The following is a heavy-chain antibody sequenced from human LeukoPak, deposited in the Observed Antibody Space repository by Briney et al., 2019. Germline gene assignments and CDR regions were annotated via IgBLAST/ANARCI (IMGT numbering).Heavy chain of an antibody. V-gene: IGHV7-4-1*02. Sequence: EASVTVSCKASGYTFTNYPMNWVRQAPGQGLEWMGWIDTNTGNPTYAQGFTGRFVFSLGTPVTTTYLQISSLKAEDTAVYYCTRDSYCSGGRCYSRVGYWGQGTLVTVSS. CDR3: TRDSYCSGGRCYSRVGY. D-gene: IGHD2-15*01. CDR2: IDTNTGNP. CDR1: GYTFTNYP. J-gene: IGHJ4*02.